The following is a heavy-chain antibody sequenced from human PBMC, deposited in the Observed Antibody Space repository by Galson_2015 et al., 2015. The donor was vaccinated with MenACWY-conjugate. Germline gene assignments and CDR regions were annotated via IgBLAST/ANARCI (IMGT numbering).Heavy chain of an antibody. CDR3: ARHGLSAWSTWFDP. J-gene: IGHJ5*02. CDR2: IWPGDSST. D-gene: IGHD2-8*02. CDR1: GYNLSKYW. Sequence: QSGAEVKKPGESLTISCRGSGYNLSKYWIGWVRLMPGKGLEWMGLIWPGDSSTRYNPSFQGQVTMSADKSTSTAYLEWSSLKASDTAMYYCARHGLSAWSTWFDPWGQGTLVTVSS. V-gene: IGHV5-51*01.